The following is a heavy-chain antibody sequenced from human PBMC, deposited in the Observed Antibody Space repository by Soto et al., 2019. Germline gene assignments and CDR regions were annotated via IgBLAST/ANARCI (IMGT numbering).Heavy chain of an antibody. J-gene: IGHJ5*02. CDR1: GGSFSGYY. Sequence: SETLSLTCAVYGGSFSGYYWSWIRQPPGKGLEWIGEINHSGSTNYNPSLKSRVTISVDTSKNQFSLKLSSVTAADTAVYYCARGLRLVRGVISHAPTFDPWGQGTLVTVSS. CDR2: INHSGST. CDR3: ARGLRLVRGVISHAPTFDP. D-gene: IGHD3-10*01. V-gene: IGHV4-34*01.